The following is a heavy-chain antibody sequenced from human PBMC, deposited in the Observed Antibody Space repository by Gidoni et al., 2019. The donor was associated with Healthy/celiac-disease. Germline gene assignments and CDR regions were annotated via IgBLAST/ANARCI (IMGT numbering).Heavy chain of an antibody. V-gene: IGHV3-23*01. D-gene: IGHD3-10*01. CDR1: GFTFSSYA. J-gene: IGHJ4*02. CDR2: ISLSGGST. Sequence: EVQLLESGGGLVQPGGSLILSCAASGFTFSSYAMSWVRQAPWKGLEWVLAISLSGGSTYEADSVKGRFTIARENSKNTLYLQMNSLRAEDTAGNYCAKVPITMVRGPFDCWGQGTLVTVSS. CDR3: AKVPITMVRGPFDC.